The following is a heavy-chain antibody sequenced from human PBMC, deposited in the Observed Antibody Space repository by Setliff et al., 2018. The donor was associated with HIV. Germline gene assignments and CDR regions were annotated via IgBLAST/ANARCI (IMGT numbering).Heavy chain of an antibody. CDR3: ARGRGHDGFDF. D-gene: IGHD3-10*01. CDR2: INHSGGT. J-gene: IGHJ3*01. CDR1: GRSFSGYY. Sequence: SSETLSLTCAVYGRSFSGYYWNWIRQSPGKGLEWIGEINHSGGTNYNPSLKSRVTMSIDTSKNQFSLNVSSVTAADTAVYYCARGRGHDGFDFWGQGTMVTVSS. V-gene: IGHV4-34*01.